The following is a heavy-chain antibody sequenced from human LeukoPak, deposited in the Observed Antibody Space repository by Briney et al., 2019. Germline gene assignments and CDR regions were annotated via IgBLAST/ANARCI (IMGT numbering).Heavy chain of an antibody. Sequence: GGSLRLSCAASGFTFSNYALSWVRKVPGKRQEWISAISSGADTTGYADSVKGRFTISRDNSKSTIYLQMNSLRAEDTAVYYCAKDLEQSYSGWSTSYDGWGQGTLVTVSS. D-gene: IGHD6-19*01. J-gene: IGHJ4*02. V-gene: IGHV3-23*01. CDR1: GFTFSNYA. CDR2: ISSGADTT. CDR3: AKDLEQSYSGWSTSYDG.